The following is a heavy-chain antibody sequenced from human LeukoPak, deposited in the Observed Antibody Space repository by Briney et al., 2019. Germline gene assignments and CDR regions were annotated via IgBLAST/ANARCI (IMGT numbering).Heavy chain of an antibody. D-gene: IGHD1-1*01. CDR1: GGSISSYY. CDR3: ARRGTPYYSYYYGMDV. J-gene: IGHJ6*02. V-gene: IGHV4-59*08. Sequence: SETLSLTCTVSGGSISSYYWSWIRQPPVKGLEWIGYIYYSGSTNYNPSLKSRVTISVDTSKNQFSLKLSSVTAADTAVYYCARRGTPYYSYYYGMDVWGQGTTVTVSS. CDR2: IYYSGST.